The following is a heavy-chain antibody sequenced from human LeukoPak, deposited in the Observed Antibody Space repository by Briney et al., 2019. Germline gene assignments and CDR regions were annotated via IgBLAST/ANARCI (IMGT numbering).Heavy chain of an antibody. J-gene: IGHJ4*02. CDR2: IGQDGSEK. CDR3: ARRVASPIKFFDY. Sequence: GGSLRLSCAASGFTSSSYWMSWVRQAPGKGLEWVASIGQDGSEKYYVDSVKGRFTISRDNAKNSLYLQMNSLRAEDTAVYYCARRVASPIKFFDYWGQGTLVTVSS. CDR1: GFTSSSYW. V-gene: IGHV3-7*01. D-gene: IGHD5-12*01.